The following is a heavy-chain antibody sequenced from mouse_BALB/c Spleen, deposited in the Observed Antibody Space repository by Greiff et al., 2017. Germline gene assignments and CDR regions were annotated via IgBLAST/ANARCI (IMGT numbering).Heavy chain of an antibody. Sequence: EVQRVESGGGLVQPKGSLKLSCAASGFTFNTYAMNWVRQAPGKGLEWVARIRSKSNNYATYYADSMKDRFTISRDDSQSMLYLQMNNLKTEDTAMYYCVRRGYYGNYVFAYWGQGTLVTVSA. CDR2: IRSKSNNYAT. V-gene: IGHV10-1*02. CDR1: GFTFNTYA. CDR3: VRRGYYGNYVFAY. J-gene: IGHJ3*01. D-gene: IGHD2-1*01.